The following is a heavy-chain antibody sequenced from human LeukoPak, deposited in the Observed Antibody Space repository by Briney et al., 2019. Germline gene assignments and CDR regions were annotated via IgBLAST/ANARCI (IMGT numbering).Heavy chain of an antibody. CDR3: ASSITIFGVVRGYFDY. CDR2: ISSSSSTI. V-gene: IGHV3-48*02. CDR1: GFTFSSYA. J-gene: IGHJ4*02. D-gene: IGHD3-3*01. Sequence: GGSLRLSCAASGFTFSSYAMSWVRQAPGKGLEWVSYISSSSSTIYYADSVKGRFTISSDNAKNSLYLQMNSLRDEDTAVYYCASSITIFGVVRGYFDYWGQGTLVTVSS.